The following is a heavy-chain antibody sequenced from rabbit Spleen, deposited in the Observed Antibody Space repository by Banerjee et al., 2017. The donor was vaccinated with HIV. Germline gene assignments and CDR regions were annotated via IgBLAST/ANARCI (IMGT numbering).Heavy chain of an antibody. CDR2: AYAGSSGSA. J-gene: IGHJ4*01. CDR3: ARDPSYYNNGYPPYPPNFNL. CDR1: GFSLNSGYD. Sequence: QSLEESGGGLVKPGASLTLTCKASGFSLNSGYDMCWVRQAPGKGLEWVACAYAGSSGSAYSATWAKGRFTISKTSSTTVTLQMTSLTAADTATYFCARDPSYYNNGYPPYPPNFNLWGQGTLVTVS. D-gene: IGHD6-1*01. V-gene: IGHV1S40*01.